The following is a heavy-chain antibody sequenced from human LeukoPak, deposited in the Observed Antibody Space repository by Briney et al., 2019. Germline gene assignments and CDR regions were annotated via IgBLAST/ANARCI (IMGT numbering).Heavy chain of an antibody. V-gene: IGHV3-23*01. D-gene: IGHD6-6*01. CDR2: ISGSGGST. CDR3: AKGSVIAARLDYFDY. CDR1: GFTFSSYA. Sequence: GGSLRLPRAASGFTFSSYAMSWVRQAPGKGLEWVSAISGSGGSTYYVDSVNGRFTISRDNSKNTLYLQMNSLRAEDTAVYYCAKGSVIAARLDYFDYWGQGILVTVSS. J-gene: IGHJ4*02.